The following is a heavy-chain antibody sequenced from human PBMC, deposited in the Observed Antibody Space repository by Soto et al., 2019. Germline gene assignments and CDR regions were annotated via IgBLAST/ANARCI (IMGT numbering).Heavy chain of an antibody. CDR3: ARDCNEFHSLPYYDFWSGYNNWFDP. J-gene: IGHJ5*02. D-gene: IGHD3-3*01. CDR2: TYYRSKWYN. CDR1: GDSVSSNSAA. Sequence: SQTLSLTCAISGDSVSSNSAAWNWIRQSPSRGLEWLGRTYYRSKWYNDYAVSVKSRITINPDTSKNKISLQLNSVTPEDTAVFYCARDCNEFHSLPYYDFWSGYNNWFDPWGQGTLVTVSS. V-gene: IGHV6-1*01.